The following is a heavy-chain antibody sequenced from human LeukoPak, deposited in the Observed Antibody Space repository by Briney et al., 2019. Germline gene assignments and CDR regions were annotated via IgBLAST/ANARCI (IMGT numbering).Heavy chain of an antibody. CDR2: TSSDGNIK. V-gene: IGHV3-30-3*01. J-gene: IGHJ4*02. CDR3: ARDPVPATARHFDY. D-gene: IGHD1-1*01. Sequence: GGSLRLSCAASGFTFRNYAVHWVRQAPGKGLEWVAVTSSDGNIKYYADSVKGRFTISRDNSKNTLYLQMNSLRGEDTGVYYCARDPVPATARHFDYWGQGTLVTVSS. CDR1: GFTFRNYA.